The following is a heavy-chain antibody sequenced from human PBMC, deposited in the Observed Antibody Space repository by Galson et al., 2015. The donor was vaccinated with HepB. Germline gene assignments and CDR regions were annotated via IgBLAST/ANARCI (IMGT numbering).Heavy chain of an antibody. Sequence: SLRLSCAASGFTFSNYNMNWVRQAPGKGLEWVSSISSSSSYIYYADSVKGRFTISRDNARNSLSLQMNSLRAEDTAVYYCASCSHIVVAMNYYYYMDVWGKGTTVTVSS. CDR1: GFTFSNYN. D-gene: IGHD2-21*01. J-gene: IGHJ6*03. CDR3: ASCSHIVVAMNYYYYMDV. V-gene: IGHV3-21*01. CDR2: ISSSSSYI.